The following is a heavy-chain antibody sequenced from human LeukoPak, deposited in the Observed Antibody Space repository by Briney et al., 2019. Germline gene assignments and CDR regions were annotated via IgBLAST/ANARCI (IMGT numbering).Heavy chain of an antibody. J-gene: IGHJ4*02. V-gene: IGHV4-34*01. CDR2: INHSGST. D-gene: IGHD3-10*02. Sequence: SETLSLTCAVYGGSFSGYYWSWIRQPPGKGLEWIGEINHSGSTNYNPSLKSRVTISVDTSKNQFSLKLSSVTAADTAVYYCAYHYVRSRASPDETHPTDYWGQGTLVTVSS. CDR3: AYHYVRSRASPDETHPTDY. CDR1: GGSFSGYY.